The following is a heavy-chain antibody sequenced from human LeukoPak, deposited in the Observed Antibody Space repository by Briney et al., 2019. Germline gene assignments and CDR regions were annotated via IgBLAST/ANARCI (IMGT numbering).Heavy chain of an antibody. D-gene: IGHD3-22*01. CDR1: GFTFSSYG. J-gene: IGHJ5*02. CDR3: AKERLYSSP. Sequence: GGSLRLSCAASGFTFSSYGMHWVRQAPGKGLEWVAFIRYHGSNKYYADSVKGRFTISRDNSKNTVYLQMNSLRAEDTAVFYCAKERLYSSPWGQGTLVTVSS. CDR2: IRYHGSNK. V-gene: IGHV3-30*02.